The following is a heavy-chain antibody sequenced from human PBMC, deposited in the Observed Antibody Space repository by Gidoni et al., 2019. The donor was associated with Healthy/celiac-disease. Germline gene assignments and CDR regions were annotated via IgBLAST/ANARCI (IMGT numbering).Heavy chain of an antibody. Sequence: EVQLLESGGGLVQPGGSLRLSCAASGFTFSRYDMSWVRQAPGKGLEWVAAISGSGGSTYYADSVKGRFTISRDNSKNTLYLQMNSLRAEDTAVYYCAKAEGSVPYYYYGMDVWGQGTTVTVSS. D-gene: IGHD3-10*01. CDR3: AKAEGSVPYYYYGMDV. CDR1: GFTFSRYD. V-gene: IGHV3-23*01. CDR2: ISGSGGST. J-gene: IGHJ6*02.